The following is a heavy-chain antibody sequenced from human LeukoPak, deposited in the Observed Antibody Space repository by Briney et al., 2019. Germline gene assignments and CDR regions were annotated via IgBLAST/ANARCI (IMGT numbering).Heavy chain of an antibody. CDR2: IYYSGST. CDR1: GGSISSGDYY. CDR3: ARDSPYLDGDYQRNYFDY. D-gene: IGHD4-17*01. Sequence: SETLSLTCTVSGGSISSGDYYWSWIRQPPGKGLEWIGYIYYSGSTYYNPSLKSRVTISVDTSKNQFSLKLSSVTAADTAVYYCARDSPYLDGDYQRNYFDYWGQGTLVTVSS. J-gene: IGHJ4*02. V-gene: IGHV4-30-4*08.